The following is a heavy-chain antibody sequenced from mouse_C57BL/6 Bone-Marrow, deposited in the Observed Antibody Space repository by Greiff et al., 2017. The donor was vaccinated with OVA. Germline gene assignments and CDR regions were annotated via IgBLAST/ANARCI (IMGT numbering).Heavy chain of an antibody. CDR2: ISNGGGST. V-gene: IGHV5-12*01. D-gene: IGHD1-1*01. Sequence: EVKLVESGGGLVQPGGSLKLSCAASGFTFSDYYMYWVRQTPEKRLEWVAYISNGGGSTYYPDTVKGRFTISRDNAKNTLYLQMSRLKSEDTAMYYCARRGYGRNYAMDYWGQGTSVTVSS. CDR3: ARRGYGRNYAMDY. J-gene: IGHJ4*01. CDR1: GFTFSDYY.